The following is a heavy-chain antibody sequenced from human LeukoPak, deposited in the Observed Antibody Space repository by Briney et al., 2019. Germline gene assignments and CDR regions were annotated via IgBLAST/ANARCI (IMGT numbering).Heavy chain of an antibody. CDR2: IHTSGNT. J-gene: IGHJ5*02. D-gene: IGHD4-17*01. Sequence: GGSLRLSCAASGFTFSSYAMSWVRQAPGKGLEWVSAIHTSGNTCYADSVKGRFTISRDTSKNTLYLQINSLRVEDTAVYYCIVFGDSNHWGQGTLVTVSS. CDR3: IVFGDSNH. CDR1: GFTFSSYA. V-gene: IGHV3-23*01.